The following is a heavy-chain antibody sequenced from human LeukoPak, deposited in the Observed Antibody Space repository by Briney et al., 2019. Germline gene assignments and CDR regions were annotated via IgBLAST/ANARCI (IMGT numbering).Heavy chain of an antibody. CDR2: IKSDGSKT. D-gene: IGHD2/OR15-2a*01. CDR1: GFAFTSYG. V-gene: IGHV3-30*02. Sequence: PGGSLRLSCMASGFAFTSYGMHWARQAPGQGLEWVGFIKSDGSKTFYVEAVKGRFTLSRDNSKNTVFLQMNSLRGNDTATYYCAKDFLAAIDSWGQGTLVTVSS. J-gene: IGHJ4*02. CDR3: AKDFLAAIDS.